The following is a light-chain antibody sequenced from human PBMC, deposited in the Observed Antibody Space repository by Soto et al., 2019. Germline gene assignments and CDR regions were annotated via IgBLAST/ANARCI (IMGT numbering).Light chain of an antibody. CDR1: QSLLDTSGYHY. CDR3: MQALQTPVT. CDR2: LAS. V-gene: IGKV2-28*01. J-gene: IGKJ5*01. Sequence: DIALTQSPLSLPVTPGEPASFSCKSSQSLLDTSGYHYLDWYLQRPGQSPQLLIFLASKRASGDPDRFSGSGSGTDFTLKIRRVEPEDVGVYYCMQALQTPVTCGQGTRLELK.